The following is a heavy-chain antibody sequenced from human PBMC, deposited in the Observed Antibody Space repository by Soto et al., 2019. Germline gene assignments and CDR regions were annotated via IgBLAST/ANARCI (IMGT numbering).Heavy chain of an antibody. CDR1: RFTFSNAW. Sequence: VGSLRLSCAASRFTFSNAWISWVLQTPLNWLEWVGRIKSKTDGGTTDYAAPVKGRFTISRDDSKNTLYLQMNSLKTEDTAVYYCTTYEDIVATGAAFDIWGQGTMVTVSS. J-gene: IGHJ3*02. CDR2: IKSKTDGGTT. D-gene: IGHD5-12*01. CDR3: TTYEDIVATGAAFDI. V-gene: IGHV3-15*01.